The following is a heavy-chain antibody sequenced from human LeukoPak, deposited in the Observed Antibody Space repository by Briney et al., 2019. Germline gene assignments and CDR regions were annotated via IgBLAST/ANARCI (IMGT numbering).Heavy chain of an antibody. J-gene: IGHJ6*02. D-gene: IGHD5-12*01. CDR1: GGSISSYY. CDR2: IYYSGST. Sequence: ASETLSLTCTVSGGSISSYYWSWIRQPPGGGLEWIGYIYYSGSTNYNPSLKRRVTISLDTSKSQFSLKLRSVTAADTAVYYCARSGLDSRYYFGMDVWGQGTTVAVSS. V-gene: IGHV4-59*01. CDR3: ARSGLDSRYYFGMDV.